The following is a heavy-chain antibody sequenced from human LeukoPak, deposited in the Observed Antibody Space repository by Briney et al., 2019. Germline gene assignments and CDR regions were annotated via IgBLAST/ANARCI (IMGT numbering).Heavy chain of an antibody. J-gene: IGHJ4*02. D-gene: IGHD3-22*01. CDR3: ARDYFDGSGYFDY. CDR1: GFTFSSYS. CDR2: ISSSSSYI. V-gene: IGHV3-21*01. Sequence: GGSLRLSCAASGFTFSSYSMNWVCQAPGKGLEWVSSISSSSSYIYYADSVKGRFSISRDNAKNSLYLQMNSLGAEDTAVYYCARDYFDGSGYFDYWGQGTLVTVSS.